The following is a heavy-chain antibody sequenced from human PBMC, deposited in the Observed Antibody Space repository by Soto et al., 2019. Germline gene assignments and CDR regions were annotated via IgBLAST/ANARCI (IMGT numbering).Heavy chain of an antibody. CDR2: ISSSSSYI. D-gene: IGHD3-10*01. V-gene: IGHV3-21*01. J-gene: IGHJ4*02. CDR3: AREGSDHELEY. CDR1: GFTFSSYS. Sequence: EVPLVESGGGLVKPGGSLRLSCAASGFTFSSYSMNWVRQAPGKGLEWVSSISSSSSYIYYADSVKGRFTIYRDNAKHSLYLQMNSLRAEDTAVYYCAREGSDHELEYWGQGTLVTVSS.